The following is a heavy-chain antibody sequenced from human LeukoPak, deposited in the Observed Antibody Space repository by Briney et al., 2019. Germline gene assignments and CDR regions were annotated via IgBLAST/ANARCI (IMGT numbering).Heavy chain of an antibody. Sequence: ASVKVSCKASGYTFTSYDINWVRQATGQGLEWMGWMNPNSGNTGYAQKFQGRVTMTRNTSISTAYMELSSLRSEDTAVYYCATPLNGKRSWYWVFDYWGQGTLVTVSS. CDR1: GYTFTSYD. V-gene: IGHV1-8*01. D-gene: IGHD6-13*01. CDR2: MNPNSGNT. CDR3: ATPLNGKRSWYWVFDY. J-gene: IGHJ4*02.